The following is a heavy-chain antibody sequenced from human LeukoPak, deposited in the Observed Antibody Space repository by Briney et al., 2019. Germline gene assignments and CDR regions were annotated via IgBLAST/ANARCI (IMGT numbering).Heavy chain of an antibody. CDR1: GFTFDDYA. V-gene: IGHV3-9*01. CDR3: AKDLRSLHGSGSYFALTN. D-gene: IGHD3-10*01. Sequence: PGGSLRLSCAASGFTFDDYAMHWVRQAPGKGLEWVSGISWNSGSIGYADSVKGRFTISRDNAKNSLYLQMNSLRAEDTALYYCAKDLRSLHGSGSYFALTNWGQGTLVTVSS. CDR2: ISWNSGSI. J-gene: IGHJ4*02.